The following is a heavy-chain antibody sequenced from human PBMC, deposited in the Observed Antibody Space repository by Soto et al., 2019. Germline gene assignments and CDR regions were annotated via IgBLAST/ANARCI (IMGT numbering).Heavy chain of an antibody. Sequence: GGSLRLSCGASGFTFSNYAMSWVRQAPGKGLDWVSAISGSGGSTYYADSVKGRFTISGDDSKNTLYLQMNSLRAEDTAVYYCAKGPRYCSSTSCYTDYWGQGTLVTVSS. V-gene: IGHV3-23*01. CDR1: GFTFSNYA. CDR2: ISGSGGST. J-gene: IGHJ4*02. CDR3: AKGPRYCSSTSCYTDY. D-gene: IGHD2-2*02.